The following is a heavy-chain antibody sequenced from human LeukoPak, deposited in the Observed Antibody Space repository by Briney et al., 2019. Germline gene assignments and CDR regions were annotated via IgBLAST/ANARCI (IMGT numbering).Heavy chain of an antibody. D-gene: IGHD3-22*01. CDR3: AADGPGDDSDSGGYAPRDAFDV. CDR2: IVVGSGNT. Sequence: ASVKVSCKASGYIFSGYFMHWVRQAPGQGLEWIGWIVVGSGNTSYAQKFQRRVTITSDMSTRTSYLELTSLRSEDTAVYYCAADGPGDDSDSGGYAPRDAFDVWGQGTVVTVSS. CDR1: GYIFSGYF. V-gene: IGHV1-58*02. J-gene: IGHJ3*01.